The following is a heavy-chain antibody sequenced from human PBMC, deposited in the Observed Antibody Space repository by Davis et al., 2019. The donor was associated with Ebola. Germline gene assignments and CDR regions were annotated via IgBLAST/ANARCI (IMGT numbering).Heavy chain of an antibody. V-gene: IGHV1-69*13. CDR2: IIPIFGTA. CDR1: RCTFSSYA. CDR3: ARATRCGGDCYPDY. D-gene: IGHD2-21*02. Sequence: SVKVSCKASRCTFSSYAISWVRQAPGQGLEWTGGIIPIFGTANYAQKFQGRVTITADESTSTAYMELSSLRSEDTAVYYCARATRCGGDCYPDYWGQGTLVTVSS. J-gene: IGHJ4*02.